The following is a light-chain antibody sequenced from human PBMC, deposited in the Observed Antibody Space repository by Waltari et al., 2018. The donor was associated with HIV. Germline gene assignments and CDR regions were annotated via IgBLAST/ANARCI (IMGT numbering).Light chain of an antibody. J-gene: IGKJ1*01. V-gene: IGKV1-5*03. Sequence: DIPMTQSPSTLSASVGDRLTITCRASQSISSWLAWYQQKPGKAPKLLIYKASNLESGVPSRFSGSGSGTDFTLTISSLQPDDFATYYCQQYNDYWTFGQGTKVEIK. CDR2: KAS. CDR1: QSISSW. CDR3: QQYNDYWT.